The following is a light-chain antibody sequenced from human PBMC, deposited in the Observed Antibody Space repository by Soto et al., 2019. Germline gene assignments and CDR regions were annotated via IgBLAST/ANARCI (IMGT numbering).Light chain of an antibody. CDR1: SSNIGSNT. CDR3: AAWDETLIDV. V-gene: IGLV1-44*01. Sequence: QSVLTQPPSASGTPGQTVTISCSGSSSNIGSNTVSWYQQLPGAAPTLLIYNDNERPPGVPDRFSGSKSGTSASLAISGLQSEDEADYYCAAWDETLIDVFGTGTKLTVL. CDR2: NDN. J-gene: IGLJ1*01.